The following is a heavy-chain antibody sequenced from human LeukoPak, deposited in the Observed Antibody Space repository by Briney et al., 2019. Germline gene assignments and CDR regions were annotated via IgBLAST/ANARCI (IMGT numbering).Heavy chain of an antibody. Sequence: GGSLRLSCAASGFTISSYWMHWVRQAPGKGLVWASRINSDGSSTSYADSVKGRFTISRDNAKNTLYLQMNSLRADDTAVYYCARDTSDSWYPWGQGTLATVSS. CDR1: GFTISSYW. V-gene: IGHV3-74*01. J-gene: IGHJ5*02. D-gene: IGHD6-13*01. CDR3: ARDTSDSWYP. CDR2: INSDGSST.